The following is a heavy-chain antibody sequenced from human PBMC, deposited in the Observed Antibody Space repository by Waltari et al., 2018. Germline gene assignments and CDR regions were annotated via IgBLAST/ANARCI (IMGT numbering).Heavy chain of an antibody. CDR2: FDPEDGET. Sequence: QVQLVQSGAEVKKPGSSVKVSCKASGGTFSSYAISWVRQAPGKGLEWMGGFDPEDGETIYAQKFQGRVTMTEDTSTDTAYMELSSLRSEDTAVYYCATDLTMIVVENVHGMDVWGQGTTVTVSS. CDR1: GGTFSSYA. J-gene: IGHJ6*02. D-gene: IGHD3-22*01. V-gene: IGHV1-24*01. CDR3: ATDLTMIVVENVHGMDV.